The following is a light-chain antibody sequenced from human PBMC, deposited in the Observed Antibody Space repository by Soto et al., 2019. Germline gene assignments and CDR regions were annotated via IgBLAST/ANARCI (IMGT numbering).Light chain of an antibody. Sequence: DIQMTQSPSTLSGSVGDRVTITCRASQTISSWLAWYRQKPGKAPKLLIYKASTLKSGVPSRFSGSGSGTEFTLTISSLQPDDFATYYCQHYNSYSEAFGQGTKADIK. CDR2: KAS. CDR3: QHYNSYSEA. J-gene: IGKJ1*01. CDR1: QTISSW. V-gene: IGKV1-5*03.